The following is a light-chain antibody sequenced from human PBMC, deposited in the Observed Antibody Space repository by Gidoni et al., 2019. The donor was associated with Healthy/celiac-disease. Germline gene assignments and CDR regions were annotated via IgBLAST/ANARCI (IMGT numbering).Light chain of an antibody. J-gene: IGKJ2*01. CDR3: QQSYSTPYT. V-gene: IGKV1-39*01. Sequence: DIQMNQSPSSLSASVGDRVTITCRASQSINSYLNWYQQKPGKAPKLLIYAASSLQSGVPSRFSGSGSGTDFTLTISSLQPEDFATYYCQQSYSTPYTFGQXTKLEIK. CDR1: QSINSY. CDR2: AAS.